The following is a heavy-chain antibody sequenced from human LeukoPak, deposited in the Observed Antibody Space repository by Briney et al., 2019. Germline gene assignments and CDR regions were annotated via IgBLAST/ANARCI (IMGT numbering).Heavy chain of an antibody. CDR3: ARVVTTFHFDY. Sequence: PGGSLRLSCAASGFTVSRNYMTWVRQAPGKGLEWVSVIYGGGSTYYTDSVKGRFTISRDNAKNSLYLQMNSLRAEDTAVYYCARVVTTFHFDYWGQGTLVTVSS. CDR1: GFTVSRNY. CDR2: IYGGGST. D-gene: IGHD2/OR15-2a*01. V-gene: IGHV3-53*01. J-gene: IGHJ4*02.